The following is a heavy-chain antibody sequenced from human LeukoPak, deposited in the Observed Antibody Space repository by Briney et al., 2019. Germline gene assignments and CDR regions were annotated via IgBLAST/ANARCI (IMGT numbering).Heavy chain of an antibody. CDR2: INHSGST. V-gene: IGHV4-34*01. CDR3: ARGSILWCGELSYFDY. Sequence: SETLSLTCAVYGGSFSGYYWSWIRQPPGKGLEWIGEINHSGSTNYNPSLKSRVTISVDTSKNQFSLKLSSVTAADTAVYYCARGSILWCGELSYFDYWGQGTLVTVSS. D-gene: IGHD3-10*01. J-gene: IGHJ4*02. CDR1: GGSFSGYY.